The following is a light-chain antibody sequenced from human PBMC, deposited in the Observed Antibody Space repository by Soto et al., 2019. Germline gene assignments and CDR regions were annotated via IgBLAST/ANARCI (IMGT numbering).Light chain of an antibody. Sequence: AIQMTQSPPSLSASVGDRVIITCRASQDIRVDVGWLQQRPGHAPNLLIYAASTLHTGVPSTFTGSGSGTDFHLPLNEPPPEDFANYFCLQDYDFPYPFGQGTKLEI. V-gene: IGKV1-6*01. CDR2: AAS. J-gene: IGKJ2*01. CDR1: QDIRVD. CDR3: LQDYDFPYP.